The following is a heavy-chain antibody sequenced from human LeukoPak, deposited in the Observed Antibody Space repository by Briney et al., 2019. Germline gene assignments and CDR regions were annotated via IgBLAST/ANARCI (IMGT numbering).Heavy chain of an antibody. CDR2: ININTGNP. CDR3: ASIAAAGFYYFDY. Sequence: ASVKVSCKASGYTFTSYAMNWVRQAPGQGLEWMGWININTGNPTYAQGFTGRFVFSLDTSVSTAYLQISSLKAEDTAVYYCASIAAAGFYYFDYWGQGTLVTVSS. V-gene: IGHV7-4-1*02. CDR1: GYTFTSYA. J-gene: IGHJ4*02. D-gene: IGHD6-13*01.